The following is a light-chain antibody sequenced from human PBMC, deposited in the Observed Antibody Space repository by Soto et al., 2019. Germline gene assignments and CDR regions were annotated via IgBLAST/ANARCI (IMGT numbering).Light chain of an antibody. J-gene: IGKJ4*01. CDR3: QQRSNWPPT. V-gene: IGKV3-11*01. CDR1: QSVSSY. CDR2: DAS. Sequence: EIVLTQSPGTLSLSPGERATLSCRASQSVSSYLAWYQQRPGQPPRLLIYDASKRATGIPAKFSGSGSGTDFTLTISTLEPEDFAVYYCQQRSNWPPTLGGGTKVDIK.